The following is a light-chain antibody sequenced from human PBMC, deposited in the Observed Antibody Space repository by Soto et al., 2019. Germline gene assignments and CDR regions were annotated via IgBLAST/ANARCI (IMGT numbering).Light chain of an antibody. CDR2: DAS. CDR3: QQYNTYSRT. V-gene: IGKV1-5*01. J-gene: IGKJ1*01. Sequence: DIRMTQSPSTLSASIGDKVTITCRASQSISTWLAWYQQKPGKALNLLIYDASSLQSGVPSRFSGSGSGTQFTLTISGLQPDDFAAYYCQQYNTYSRTFGQGTKVETK. CDR1: QSISTW.